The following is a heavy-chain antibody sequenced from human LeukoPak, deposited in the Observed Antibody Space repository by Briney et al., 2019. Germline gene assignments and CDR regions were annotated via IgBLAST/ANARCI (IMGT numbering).Heavy chain of an antibody. V-gene: IGHV3-53*01. CDR3: AREEHYRRYFAL. D-gene: IGHD3-16*02. CDR2: SYSGGSS. J-gene: IGHJ2*01. CDR1: GFTVSSNY. Sequence: GGSLRLSCAASGFTVSSNYMSWVRQAPGKGLEWVSVSYSGGSSYYVDSVKGRFTISRDNSKNTLYLQMNTLRAEDTAVYFCAREEHYRRYFALWGRGTLVTVSS.